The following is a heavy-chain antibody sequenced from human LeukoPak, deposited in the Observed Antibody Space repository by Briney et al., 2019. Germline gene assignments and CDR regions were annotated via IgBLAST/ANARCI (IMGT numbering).Heavy chain of an antibody. J-gene: IGHJ4*02. V-gene: IGHV3-48*01. CDR3: ARDRGSYFPPDY. CDR2: ISSGSSTI. Sequence: GGSLRLSCAASGFTFSSYDMNWVRQAPGKGLEWVSYISSGSSTIYYADSVKGRFTISRDNAKNSLYLQMNSLRAEDTAIYYCARDRGSYFPPDYWGQGTLVTVSS. CDR1: GFTFSSYD. D-gene: IGHD1-26*01.